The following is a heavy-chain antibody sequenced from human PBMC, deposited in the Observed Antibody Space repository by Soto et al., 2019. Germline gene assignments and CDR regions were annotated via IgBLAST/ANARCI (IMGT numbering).Heavy chain of an antibody. CDR1: GFTFSDYA. D-gene: IGHD1-26*01. V-gene: IGHV3-23*01. CDR3: VKTIGGTTKSGAYWYFDL. J-gene: IGHJ2*01. CDR2: ITGGGDRT. Sequence: EVQLLESGGDLVQPGGSLRLSCAASGFTFSDYAMNWVRQAPGKGLEWISGITGGGDRTFYADSVKGRFTISRVQSKNTVYLQINSLRVEYTALYYCVKTIGGTTKSGAYWYFDLWGRGTPVTVSS.